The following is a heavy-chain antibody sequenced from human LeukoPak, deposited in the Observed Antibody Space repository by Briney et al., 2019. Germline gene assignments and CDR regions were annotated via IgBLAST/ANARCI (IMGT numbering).Heavy chain of an antibody. J-gene: IGHJ4*02. D-gene: IGHD5-18*01. CDR1: GFTLGSHD. V-gene: IGHV3-13*01. CDR2: VWSGFHE. Sequence: GGSLRLSCTASGFTLGSHDMHWVRHIPGKGLEWVAAVWSGFHELFSDSVQGGFTISREDARKYLYLQRNSRGTGDKAGYYCVREARGYHYTFFDYWVQGTLVTVSS. CDR3: VREARGYHYTFFDY.